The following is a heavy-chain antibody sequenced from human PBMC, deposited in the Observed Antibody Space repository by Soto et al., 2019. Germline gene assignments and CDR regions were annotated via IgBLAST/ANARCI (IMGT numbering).Heavy chain of an antibody. CDR3: ARRGYSYGPSYYGMDV. J-gene: IGHJ6*02. Sequence: QVQLQESGPGLVKPSETLSLTCTVSGGSISSYYWSWIRQPPGKGLEWIGYIYYSGSTNYNPSLKSRVTISVDTSKNQFSLKLSSVTAADTAVYYCARRGYSYGPSYYGMDVWGQGTTVTVSS. D-gene: IGHD5-18*01. CDR2: IYYSGST. V-gene: IGHV4-59*08. CDR1: GGSISSYY.